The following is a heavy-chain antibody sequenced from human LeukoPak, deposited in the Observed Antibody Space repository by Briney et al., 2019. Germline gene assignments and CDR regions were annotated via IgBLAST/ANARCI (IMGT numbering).Heavy chain of an antibody. D-gene: IGHD5-24*01. CDR3: ARTDGYKSDY. V-gene: IGHV3-48*03. J-gene: IGHJ4*02. Sequence: GGSLRLSCAASGFTFSSYEMSWVRKAPGKGLGGASYISSSGSAIYYADSGKGRFTISRDNAKNSLYLQTNSLRPEDTAVYYCARTDGYKSDYWGQGTLVTVSS. CDR1: GFTFSSYE. CDR2: ISSSGSAI.